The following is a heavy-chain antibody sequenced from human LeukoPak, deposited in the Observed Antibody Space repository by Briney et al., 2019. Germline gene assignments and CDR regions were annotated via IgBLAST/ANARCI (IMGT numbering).Heavy chain of an antibody. D-gene: IGHD2-2*01. J-gene: IGHJ6*03. Sequence: GGSLRLSCAASGFTFSSYAMSWVRQAPGKGLEWVANIKQDGSEKYYVDSVKGRFTISRDNAKNSLYLQMNSLRAEDTAVYYCARDISGPFGSSFFVIAAKLYYYYYMDVWGKGTTVTVSS. CDR2: IKQDGSEK. V-gene: IGHV3-7*01. CDR1: GFTFSSYA. CDR3: ARDISGPFGSSFFVIAAKLYYYYYMDV.